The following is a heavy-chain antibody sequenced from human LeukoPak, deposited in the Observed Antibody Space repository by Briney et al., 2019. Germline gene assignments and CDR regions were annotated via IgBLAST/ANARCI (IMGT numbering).Heavy chain of an antibody. Sequence: GGSLRLSCAASGISVSSNYMNWVRQAPGKGLEWVSSISSSSSYIYYADSVKGRFTISRDNAKNSLYLQMNSLRAEDTAVYYWARDYGEYYYDSSGYYGGFDYWGQGTLVTVSS. D-gene: IGHD3-22*01. J-gene: IGHJ4*02. V-gene: IGHV3-21*01. CDR3: ARDYGEYYYDSSGYYGGFDY. CDR2: ISSSSSYI. CDR1: GISVSSNY.